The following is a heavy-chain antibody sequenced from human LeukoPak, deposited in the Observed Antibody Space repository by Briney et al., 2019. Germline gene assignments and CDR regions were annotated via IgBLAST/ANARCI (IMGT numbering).Heavy chain of an antibody. V-gene: IGHV4-34*01. CDR1: GGSFSGYY. CDR2: INHSGST. J-gene: IGHJ4*02. Sequence: SETLSLTCAVYGGSFSGYYWSWIRQPPGKGLEWIGEINHSGSTNYNPSLKSRVTISVDTSKNQFSLKLSSVTAADTAVCYCARGQNLYDFWSGYIYWGQGTLVTVSS. CDR3: ARGQNLYDFWSGYIY. D-gene: IGHD3-3*01.